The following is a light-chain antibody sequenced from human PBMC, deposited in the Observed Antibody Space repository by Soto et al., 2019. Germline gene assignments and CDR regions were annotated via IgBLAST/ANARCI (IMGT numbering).Light chain of an antibody. CDR3: QQYGSSPV. J-gene: IGKJ5*01. Sequence: EIVLTQSPGTLSLSPGERATLSCRASQSVSSSYLAWYQQKPGQAPRLLIYGASSRATGIPDRFSGSGSETDFTITISRLEPEDFAVYYCQQYGSSPVFGQGTRLEIK. CDR1: QSVSSSY. CDR2: GAS. V-gene: IGKV3-20*01.